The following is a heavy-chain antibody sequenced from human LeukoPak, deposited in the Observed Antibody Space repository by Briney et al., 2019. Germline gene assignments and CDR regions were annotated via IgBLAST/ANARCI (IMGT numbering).Heavy chain of an antibody. V-gene: IGHV3-30-3*01. J-gene: IGHJ3*02. CDR1: GFTISSYA. Sequence: GRSLRLSCAASGFTISSYAMHWVRQAPGKGLGWVAVKSYGGSNKYYADSVKGRFTISRDNSKNTLYLQMNSLRAEDTAVNYCAREAPHDDFWSGYYAFDIWGQGTMVTVSS. CDR3: AREAPHDDFWSGYYAFDI. CDR2: KSYGGSNK. D-gene: IGHD3-3*01.